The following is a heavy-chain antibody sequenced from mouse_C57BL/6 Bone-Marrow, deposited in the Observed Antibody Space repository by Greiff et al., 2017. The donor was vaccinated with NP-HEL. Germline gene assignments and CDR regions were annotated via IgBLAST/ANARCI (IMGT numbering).Heavy chain of an antibody. Sequence: QVQLKQPGAELVMPGASVKLSCKASGYTFTSYWMHWVKQRPGQGLEWIGEIDPSDSYTNYNQKFKGKSTLTVDKSSSTAYMQLSSLTSEDSAVYYCARRGYDYYYFDYWGQGTTLTVSS. D-gene: IGHD2-4*01. V-gene: IGHV1-69*01. CDR2: IDPSDSYT. CDR1: GYTFTSYW. CDR3: ARRGYDYYYFDY. J-gene: IGHJ2*01.